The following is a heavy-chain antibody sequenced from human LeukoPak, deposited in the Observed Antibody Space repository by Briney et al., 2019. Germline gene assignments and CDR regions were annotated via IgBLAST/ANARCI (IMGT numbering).Heavy chain of an antibody. V-gene: IGHV4-34*01. D-gene: IGHD3-3*01. Sequence: SETLSLTCAVYGGSFSGYYRSWIRQPPGKGLEWIGEINHSGSTNYNPSLKSRVTISVDTSKNQFSLKLSSVTAADTAVYYCARVPYYDFWSGYYYWFDPWGQGTLVTVSS. CDR3: ARVPYYDFWSGYYYWFDP. J-gene: IGHJ5*02. CDR1: GGSFSGYY. CDR2: INHSGST.